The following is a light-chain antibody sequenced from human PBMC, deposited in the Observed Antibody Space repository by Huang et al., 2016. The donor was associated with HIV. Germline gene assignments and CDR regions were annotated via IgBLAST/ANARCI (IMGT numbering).Light chain of an antibody. CDR3: QQSFRAPRT. CDR1: QGSSRY. V-gene: IGKV1-39*01. Sequence: DIQMTQSPSSLSASVGDRVIITCRVSQGSSRYLNWYQHMPGKAPPLLIYSTSSLQGGVPPRFSGSGSGTDFTLTISGLQPEDSSTYFCQQSFRAPRTFGQGTTLEI. CDR2: STS. J-gene: IGKJ2*01.